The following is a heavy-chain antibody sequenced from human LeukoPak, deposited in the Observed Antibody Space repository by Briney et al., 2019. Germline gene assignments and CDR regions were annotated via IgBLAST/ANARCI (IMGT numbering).Heavy chain of an antibody. J-gene: IGHJ4*02. Sequence: GGSLRLSCAASGFTFGTYWMAWVRQTPEKRLEWVANIKPDGSGKYYLDSVKGRFTISRDNAKNSLYLQMNILRGEDTAVYYCARANYYDSSYFDYWGQGTLVTVSS. V-gene: IGHV3-7*03. D-gene: IGHD3-22*01. CDR1: GFTFGTYW. CDR3: ARANYYDSSYFDY. CDR2: IKPDGSGK.